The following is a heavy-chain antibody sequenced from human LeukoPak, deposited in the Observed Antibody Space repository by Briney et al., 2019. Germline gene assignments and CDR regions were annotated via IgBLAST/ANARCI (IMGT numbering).Heavy chain of an antibody. CDR3: ARGGRDYSTGGGYNWFDP. D-gene: IGHD6-25*01. V-gene: IGHV1-8*03. CDR2: MNPNSGNT. Sequence: ASVKVSCKASGYTFTSCGLNWVRQATGQGLEWMGWMNPNSGNTGYAQKFQGRVTITRNTSISTAYMELSSLRSEDTAVYYCARGGRDYSTGGGYNWFDPWGQGTLVTVSS. J-gene: IGHJ5*02. CDR1: GYTFTSCG.